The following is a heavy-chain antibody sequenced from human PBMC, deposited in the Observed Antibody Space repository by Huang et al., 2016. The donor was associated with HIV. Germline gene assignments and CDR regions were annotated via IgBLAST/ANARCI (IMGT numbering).Heavy chain of an antibody. Sequence: VQLEESGGALVQPGESLRLSCSVSGFTLSDHGIHWVRQAPGIGVEVIAYNNDNGKRSSYADPVRCRFSVARDIVKNSIYLKMTNVTVEDSAVYFCARDGGYSFWTTHATYYLDFWGHGTRVTVSS. CDR2: NNDNGKRS. J-gene: IGHJ4*01. V-gene: IGHV3-48*01. CDR1: GFTLSDHG. D-gene: IGHD3-3*01. CDR3: ARDGGYSFWTTHATYYLDF.